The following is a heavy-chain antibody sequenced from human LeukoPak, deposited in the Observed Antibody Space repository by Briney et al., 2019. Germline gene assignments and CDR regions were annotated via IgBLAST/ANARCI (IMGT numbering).Heavy chain of an antibody. CDR1: GITLRNYG. D-gene: IGHD3-22*01. CDR2: ISDSGGST. Sequence: PGGSLRLSCAVSGITLRNYGMSWVRQAPGKGLEWVAGISDSGGSTNYADSVKGRFTISRDNPKNTLYLQMNSLRAEDTAVYFCAKRGVVIRVILVGLHKEAYYFDSWGQGALVTVSS. J-gene: IGHJ4*02. CDR3: AKRGVVIRVILVGLHKEAYYFDS. V-gene: IGHV3-23*01.